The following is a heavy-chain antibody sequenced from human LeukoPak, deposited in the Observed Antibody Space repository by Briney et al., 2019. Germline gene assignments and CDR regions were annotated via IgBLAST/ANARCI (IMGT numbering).Heavy chain of an antibody. CDR1: GGSISSSSYY. D-gene: IGHD6-19*01. V-gene: IGHV4-39*07. Sequence: SETLSLTCTVSGGSISSSSYYWGWIRQPPGKGLEWIGSIYYSGSTCYNPSLKSRVTISVDTSKNQFSLKLSSVTAADTAVYYCARGNRGWYYYWGQGTLVTVSS. J-gene: IGHJ4*02. CDR3: ARGNRGWYYY. CDR2: IYYSGST.